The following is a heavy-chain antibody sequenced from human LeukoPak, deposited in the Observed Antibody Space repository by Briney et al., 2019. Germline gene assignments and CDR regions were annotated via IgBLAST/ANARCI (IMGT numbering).Heavy chain of an antibody. V-gene: IGHV4-39*02. Sequence: SETLSLTWTVSGGSISSTIYYWGWIRQPPGKGLEWIGSIYYSGSTYYNPSLKSPVTMSVDTSQNQLSLKLSSVTAADTAVYFCAREGYGGNYGFDYWGQGILVTVSS. CDR1: GGSISSTIYY. D-gene: IGHD4-23*01. CDR2: IYYSGST. J-gene: IGHJ4*02. CDR3: AREGYGGNYGFDY.